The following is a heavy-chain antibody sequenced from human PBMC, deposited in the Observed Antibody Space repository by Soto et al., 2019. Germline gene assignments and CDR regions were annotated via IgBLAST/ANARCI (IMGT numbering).Heavy chain of an antibody. CDR1: GYSISSGYY. CDR2: TYHSGNT. D-gene: IGHD6-13*01. J-gene: IGHJ4*02. Sequence: SETLSLTCAVSGYSISSGYYWGWIRQPPGKGLEWIGSTYHSGNTYYNPSLKSRVTISVDTSKNQFSLNLSSVTAADTAVYYCARVYSSSWISRLDYWGQGTLVTVSS. CDR3: ARVYSSSWISRLDY. V-gene: IGHV4-38-2*01.